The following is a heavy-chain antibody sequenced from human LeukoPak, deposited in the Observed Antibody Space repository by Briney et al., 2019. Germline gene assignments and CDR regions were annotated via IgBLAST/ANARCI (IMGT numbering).Heavy chain of an antibody. D-gene: IGHD6-19*01. J-gene: IGHJ5*02. CDR1: GGTFSSYA. CDR3: AKDKWQWLVNTNWFDP. Sequence: SVKVSCKASGGTFSSYAISWVRQAPGQGLEWMGGIIPIFGTANYAQRFQGRVTITADESTSTAYMELSSLRSEDTAVYYCAKDKWQWLVNTNWFDPWGQGTLVTVSS. CDR2: IIPIFGTA. V-gene: IGHV1-69*13.